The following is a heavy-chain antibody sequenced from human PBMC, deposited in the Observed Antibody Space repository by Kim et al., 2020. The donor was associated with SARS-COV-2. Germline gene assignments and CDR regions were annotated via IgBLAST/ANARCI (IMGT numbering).Heavy chain of an antibody. V-gene: IGHV1-3*01. CDR3: AREGSGSYNWLDP. D-gene: IGHD3-10*01. Sequence: YSQNFQGRVTFTRDTSATTAYMELTILTFKDTAVYYCAREGSGSYNWLDPWGQGTLVTVSS. J-gene: IGHJ5*02.